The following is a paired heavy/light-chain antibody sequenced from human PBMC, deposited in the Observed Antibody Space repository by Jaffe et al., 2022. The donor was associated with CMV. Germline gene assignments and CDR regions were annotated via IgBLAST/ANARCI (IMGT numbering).Heavy chain of an antibody. D-gene: IGHD2-21*01. CDR2: ISGSGETT. J-gene: IGHJ4*02. CDR1: GFTFSIYA. Sequence: EVQLLESGGGLVQPGGSLRLSCAASGFTFSIYAMRWVRQAPGKGLEWVSSISGSGETTYYADSVKGRFTISRDNSKNTLYLQMSSLRAEDTAVYYCARTSIGISYYSEYWGQGTLVTVSS. CDR3: ARTSIGISYYSEY. V-gene: IGHV3-23*01.
Light chain of an antibody. CDR3: QAWDSSTVI. V-gene: IGLV3-1*01. CDR2: EGS. J-gene: IGLJ2*01. Sequence: SYELTQPPSVSVSPGQTASITCSGDKLGDKYPTWYQQKPGQSPVLVIHEGSRRPSGIPERFSGSNSGTTATLTIRGTQVMDEADYYCQAWDSSTVIFGGGTRLTVL. CDR1: KLGDKY.